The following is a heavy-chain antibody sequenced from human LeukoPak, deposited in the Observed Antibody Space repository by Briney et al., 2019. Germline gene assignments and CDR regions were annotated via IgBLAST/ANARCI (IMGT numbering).Heavy chain of an antibody. V-gene: IGHV4-39*01. CDR2: IYYSGST. CDR3: ARRSGWFSFDY. CDR1: GGSISSSSYY. J-gene: IGHJ4*02. Sequence: SETLSLTCTVSGGSISSSSYYWGWIRQPPGKGLEWIGSIYYSGSTYYNPSLKSRVTISVDTSKNQFSLKLSSVTAADTAVYYCARRSGWFSFDYWGQGTLVTVSS. D-gene: IGHD6-19*01.